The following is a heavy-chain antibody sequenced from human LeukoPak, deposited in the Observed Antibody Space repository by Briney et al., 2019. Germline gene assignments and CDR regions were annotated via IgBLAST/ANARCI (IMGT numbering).Heavy chain of an antibody. J-gene: IGHJ5*02. CDR3: AVRGRITSGGVIATFDP. V-gene: IGHV1-8*01. D-gene: IGHD3-16*02. CDR1: GYTFTSYD. CDR2: MNPNSGNT. Sequence: ASVKVSCKASGYTFTSYDINWVRQATGQGLEWMGWMNPNSGNTGYAQKFQGRVTMTRNTSISTAYMELSSLRSEDTAVYYCAVRGRITSGGVIATFDPWGQGTLVTVSS.